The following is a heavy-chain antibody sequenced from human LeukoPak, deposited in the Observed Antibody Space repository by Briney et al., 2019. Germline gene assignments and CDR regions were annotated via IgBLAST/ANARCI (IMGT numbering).Heavy chain of an antibody. CDR2: ISGSGGST. CDR3: ARGDYDYVWGSYRSPYYFDY. D-gene: IGHD3-16*02. J-gene: IGHJ4*02. CDR1: GFTFSSYA. V-gene: IGHV3-23*01. Sequence: GGSLRLSCAASGFTFSSYAMSWVRQAPGKGLERVSAISGSGGSTYYADSVKGRFTISRDNSKNTLYLQMNSLRAEDTAVYYCARGDYDYVWGSYRSPYYFDYWGQGTLVTVSS.